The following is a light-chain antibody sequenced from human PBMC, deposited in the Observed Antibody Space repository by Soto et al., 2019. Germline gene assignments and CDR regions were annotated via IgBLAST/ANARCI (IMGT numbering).Light chain of an antibody. Sequence: QTVVTQEPSLTVSPGGTVTLTCASSTGAVTSGNYPSWFQQKPGQTPRTLIYTTNNRHSWTPARFSGSLLGGKAALTLSGVQPEDAAEYYCLLYYGGAHLVFGGGTKVTVL. CDR3: LLYYGGAHLV. J-gene: IGLJ3*02. V-gene: IGLV7-43*01. CDR1: TGAVTSGNY. CDR2: TTN.